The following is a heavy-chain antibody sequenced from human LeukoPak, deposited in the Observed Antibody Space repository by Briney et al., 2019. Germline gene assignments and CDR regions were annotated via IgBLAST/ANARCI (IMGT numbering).Heavy chain of an antibody. Sequence: ASVKVSCKASGYTFTSYGISWVRQAPGQGLEWMGWISIYNGNTNYAQKLQDRLTMTTDTSTNTAYMELRSLRSDDTAVYYCARYYDFWSGYPVSSFDPWGQGTLVTVSS. J-gene: IGHJ5*02. CDR3: ARYYDFWSGYPVSSFDP. CDR1: GYTFTSYG. D-gene: IGHD3-3*01. CDR2: ISIYNGNT. V-gene: IGHV1-18*01.